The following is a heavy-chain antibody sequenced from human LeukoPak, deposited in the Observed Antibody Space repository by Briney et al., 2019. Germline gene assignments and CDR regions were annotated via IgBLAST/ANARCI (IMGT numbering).Heavy chain of an antibody. J-gene: IGHJ3*02. CDR2: LKLYDGSV. D-gene: IGHD6-19*01. V-gene: IGHV1-46*01. CDR3: ARDIGAVALRHAFDI. CDR1: GYSFIRYH. Sequence: ASVKVSCKASGYSFIRYHIHWVRQAPGQGLEWMGVLKLYDGSVSHAQKFQGRVTMTSDTSTSTVYMELSSLRSEDTAVYFCARDIGAVALRHAFDIWGQGTMVTVSS.